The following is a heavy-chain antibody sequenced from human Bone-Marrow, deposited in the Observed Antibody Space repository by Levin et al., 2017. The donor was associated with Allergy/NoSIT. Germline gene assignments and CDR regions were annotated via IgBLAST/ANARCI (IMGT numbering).Heavy chain of an antibody. CDR2: INSDENVI. D-gene: IGHD3-22*01. J-gene: IGHJ2*01. CDR1: GFTFRTYW. Sequence: TGGSLRLSCAASGFTFRTYWMHWVRQVPGKGLEWVSRINSDENVILYADSVKGRFTVSRDNAENTLYLHMSSLRPEDTAVYFCARDPGYFYESSDFDLWGRGTLVTVSS. V-gene: IGHV3-74*01. CDR3: ARDPGYFYESSDFDL.